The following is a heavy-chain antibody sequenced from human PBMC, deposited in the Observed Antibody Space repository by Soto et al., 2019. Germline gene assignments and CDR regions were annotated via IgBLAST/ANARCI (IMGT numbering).Heavy chain of an antibody. CDR2: ISASGGST. J-gene: IGHJ4*02. CDR1: GITLSSYA. CDR3: AKGQNSGTYRFYFDY. V-gene: IGHV3-23*01. D-gene: IGHD1-26*01. Sequence: QPGGSLRLSCAASGITLSSYAMSWVRQAPGKGPEWVSGISASGGSTSYADSVKGRFTISRDNSKNTLYLQMNSLRADDTAVYHCAKGQNSGTYRFYFDYWGQGALVTVSS.